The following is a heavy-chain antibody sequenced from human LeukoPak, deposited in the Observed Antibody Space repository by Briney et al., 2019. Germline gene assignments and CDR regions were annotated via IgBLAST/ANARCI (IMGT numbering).Heavy chain of an antibody. CDR2: ISGNGDGT. J-gene: IGHJ5*02. V-gene: IGHV3-23*01. Sequence: GGSLRLSCTASGFTFDNYAMIWVRQAPGKGLEWVSVISGNGDGTYSADSVKGRFTISRDNSKNTLYLQMDNLRPEDTAVYYCAKDVRPVPVITFGGGIVMASLDPWGQGTLVPVSS. CDR3: AKDVRPVPVITFGGGIVMASLDP. CDR1: GFTFDNYA. D-gene: IGHD3-16*02.